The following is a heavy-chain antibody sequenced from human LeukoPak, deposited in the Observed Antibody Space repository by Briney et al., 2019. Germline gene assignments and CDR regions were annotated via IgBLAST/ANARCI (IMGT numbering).Heavy chain of an antibody. CDR2: ISAYNGNT. CDR3: ARDAVDVDIVATSDY. D-gene: IGHD5-12*01. CDR1: GYTFTSYG. V-gene: IGHV1-18*01. Sequence: GASVKVSCKASGYTFTSYGISWVRQAPGQGLEWMEWISAYNGNTNYAQKLQGRVTMTTDTSTSTAYMELRSLRSDDTAVYYCARDAVDVDIVATSDYWGQGTLVTVSS. J-gene: IGHJ4*02.